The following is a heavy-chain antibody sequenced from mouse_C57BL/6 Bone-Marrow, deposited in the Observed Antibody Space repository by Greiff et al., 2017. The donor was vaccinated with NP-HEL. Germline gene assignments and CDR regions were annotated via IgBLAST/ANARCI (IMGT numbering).Heavy chain of an antibody. CDR2: IDPENGDT. D-gene: IGHD2-4*01. J-gene: IGHJ2*01. V-gene: IGHV14-4*01. CDR1: GFNLKDDY. Sequence: VQLQQSGAELVRPGASVKLSCTASGFNLKDDYMHWVKQRPEQGLEWIGWIDPENGDTEYASKFQGKATITADTSSNTAYLQLSSRTSEDTAVYYCTTSRIYYDYDGRGYYFDYWGQGTTLTVSS. CDR3: TTSRIYYDYDGRGYYFDY.